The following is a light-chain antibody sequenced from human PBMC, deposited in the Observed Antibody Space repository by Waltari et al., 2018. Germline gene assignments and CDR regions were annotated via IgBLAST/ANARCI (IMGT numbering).Light chain of an antibody. Sequence: DIQLTQSPTFLSASVGDRVTITCRASQGISSHLVWYQQKPGKAPKVLISAASTLQTGVPSRFSGSGSGTEFTLTISSLQPEDFATYYCQQVNGYPLTFGGGTKVEIK. J-gene: IGKJ4*01. CDR3: QQVNGYPLT. V-gene: IGKV1-9*01. CDR1: QGISSH. CDR2: AAS.